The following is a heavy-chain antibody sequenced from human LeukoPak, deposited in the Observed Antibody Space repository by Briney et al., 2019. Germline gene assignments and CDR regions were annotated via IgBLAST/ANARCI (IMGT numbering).Heavy chain of an antibody. CDR3: ATRYCSGTSCFRGAFDV. D-gene: IGHD2-2*01. Sequence: GGSLRLSCAASGFTVSGNYMSWVRQAPGKGLEWVSLIYSGGDTHYADSVKGRFTISRDNSQNTLYLQMNNLRPDDTAVYYCATRYCSGTSCFRGAFDVWGQGTMVTVSS. J-gene: IGHJ3*01. CDR1: GFTVSGNY. CDR2: IYSGGDT. V-gene: IGHV3-66*02.